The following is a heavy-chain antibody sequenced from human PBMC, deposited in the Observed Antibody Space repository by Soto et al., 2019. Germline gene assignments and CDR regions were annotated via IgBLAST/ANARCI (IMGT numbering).Heavy chain of an antibody. CDR1: GGTFSSYA. Sequence: SVKVSCKASGGTFSSYAISWVRQAPGQGLEWMGGIIPIFGTANYAQKFQGRVTITADESTSTAYMELRSLRSDDTAVYYCARVARGLRYFDWSRVRYGMDVWVQGPTV. J-gene: IGHJ6*02. V-gene: IGHV1-69*13. CDR3: ARVARGLRYFDWSRVRYGMDV. D-gene: IGHD3-9*01. CDR2: IIPIFGTA.